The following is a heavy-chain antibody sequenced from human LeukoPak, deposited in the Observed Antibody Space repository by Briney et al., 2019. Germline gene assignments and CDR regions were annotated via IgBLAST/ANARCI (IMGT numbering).Heavy chain of an antibody. Sequence: PSETLSLTCTVSGGSISSYYWSWIRQPPGKGLEWIGYIYYSGSTNYNPSLKSRVTISVATSKNQFSLKLSSVTAADTAVYYCARSSSYSSWYGGFDYWGQGTLVTVSS. D-gene: IGHD6-13*01. J-gene: IGHJ4*02. V-gene: IGHV4-59*01. CDR2: IYYSGST. CDR1: GGSISSYY. CDR3: ARSSSYSSWYGGFDY.